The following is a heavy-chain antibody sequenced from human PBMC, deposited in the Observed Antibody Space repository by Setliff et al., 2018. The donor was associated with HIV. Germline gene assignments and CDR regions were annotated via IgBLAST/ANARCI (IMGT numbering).Heavy chain of an antibody. Sequence: SETLSLTCTVSGGSISSYYWSWIRQPPGKGLEWIGYIYYSGSTNYNPSLKSRVTISVDTSKNQFSLKLSSVTAADTAVYYCARLRYYDSSGYFHYFDYWGQGTLVTVSS. D-gene: IGHD3-22*01. CDR3: ARLRYYDSSGYFHYFDY. V-gene: IGHV4-59*08. J-gene: IGHJ4*02. CDR1: GGSISSYY. CDR2: IYYSGST.